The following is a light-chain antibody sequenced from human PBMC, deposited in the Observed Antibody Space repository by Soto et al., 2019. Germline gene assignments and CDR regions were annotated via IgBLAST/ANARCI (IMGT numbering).Light chain of an antibody. CDR2: DVS. CDR3: TSYSTSSTLGYV. Sequence: QSALAQPASVSGSPRQSITISCTGTSNDVGGYNYVSWYRQLPGKAPKLVIYDVSNRPAGVSNRFSGSKSGNTASLTISGLQAGDEADYYCTSYSTSSTLGYVFGSGTKVTVL. J-gene: IGLJ1*01. V-gene: IGLV2-14*01. CDR1: SNDVGGYNY.